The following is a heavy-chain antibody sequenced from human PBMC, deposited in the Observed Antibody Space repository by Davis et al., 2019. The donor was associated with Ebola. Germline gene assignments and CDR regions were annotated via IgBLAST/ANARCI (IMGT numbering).Heavy chain of an antibody. J-gene: IGHJ3*02. D-gene: IGHD3-3*01. Sequence: SETLSLTCAVSGGSISSSTWWSSVRLPPGMGLAWRGEIYHIASTNYNPSLKSRVTTSVDKSKNQFSLKLTSVTAAETAVYYCASLDHDFWSGYPDAFDIWGQGTMVTVSS. CDR3: ASLDHDFWSGYPDAFDI. V-gene: IGHV4-4*02. CDR2: IYHIAST. CDR1: GGSISSSTW.